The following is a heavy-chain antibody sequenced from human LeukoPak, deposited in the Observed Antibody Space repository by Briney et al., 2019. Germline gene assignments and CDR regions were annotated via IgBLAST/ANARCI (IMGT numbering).Heavy chain of an antibody. CDR1: GYTFTSYA. D-gene: IGHD3-22*01. V-gene: IGHV1-18*01. CDR2: ISAYNGNT. J-gene: IGHJ3*02. CDR3: ARRRANSSRYSHAFDI. Sequence: ASVKVSCKASGYTFTSYAISWVRQAPGQGLEWMGWISAYNGNTNYVQKLQGRVTMTTDTSTSTAYMDLRSLRSDDTAVYYCARRRANSSRYSHAFDIWGQGTVVTVSS.